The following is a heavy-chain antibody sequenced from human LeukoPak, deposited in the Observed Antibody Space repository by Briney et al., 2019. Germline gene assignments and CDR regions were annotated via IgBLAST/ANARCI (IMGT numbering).Heavy chain of an antibody. CDR1: GYTFTGYY. D-gene: IGHD2-15*01. V-gene: IGHV1-2*02. Sequence: ASVKVSCKASGYTFTGYYMHWVRQAPGQGLEWMGWINPNSGGTNYAQKFQGRVTMTRDTSISTAYMELSRLRSDDTAVYYCARADCSGGSCSHDYWGQGTLVTVSS. J-gene: IGHJ4*02. CDR2: INPNSGGT. CDR3: ARADCSGGSCSHDY.